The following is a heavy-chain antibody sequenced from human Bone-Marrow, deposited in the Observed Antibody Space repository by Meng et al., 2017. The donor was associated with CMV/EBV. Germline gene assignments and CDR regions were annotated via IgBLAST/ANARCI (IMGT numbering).Heavy chain of an antibody. V-gene: IGHV3-21*01. CDR2: ISSSSSYI. D-gene: IGHD5-12*01. CDR1: GFTFSSYS. CDR3: ARHSTEATISDY. J-gene: IGHJ4*02. Sequence: GGSLRLSCAASGFTFSSYSMNWVRQAPGKGLEWVSSISSSSSYIYYADSVKGRFTISRDDGKNSLYLQMNSLRAEDTAVYYCARHSTEATISDYWGQGTLVTVSS.